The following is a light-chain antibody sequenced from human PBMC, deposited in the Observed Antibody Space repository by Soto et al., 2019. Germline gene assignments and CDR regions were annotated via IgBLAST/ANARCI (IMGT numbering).Light chain of an antibody. J-gene: IGKJ2*01. CDR2: WAS. CDR1: QRVLFSSDNKNY. Sequence: IVMTQSPDSLAVSLGERATINCKSSQRVLFSSDNKNYLTWYQQKPGQPPKLLIYWASTRESGVPDRFSGAVSGTDFTLTISSLQAEDVALYYCQQFYTSLYTFGQGTKLEI. V-gene: IGKV4-1*01. CDR3: QQFYTSLYT.